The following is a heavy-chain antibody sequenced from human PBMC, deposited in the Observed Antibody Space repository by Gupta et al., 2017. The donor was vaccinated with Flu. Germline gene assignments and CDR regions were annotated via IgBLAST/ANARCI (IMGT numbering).Heavy chain of an antibody. CDR3: ARPYNWNYNEGLDWYFDL. V-gene: IGHV3-33*01. D-gene: IGHD1-7*01. J-gene: IGHJ2*01. Sequence: QVQLVESGGGVVQPGRSLSLSCAASGFTFSSYGMHWVRQAPGKGLEWVAVIWYDGSNKYYADSVKGRFTISRDNSKNTLYLQMNSLRAEDTAVYYCARPYNWNYNEGLDWYFDLWGRGTLVTVSS. CDR1: GFTFSSYG. CDR2: IWYDGSNK.